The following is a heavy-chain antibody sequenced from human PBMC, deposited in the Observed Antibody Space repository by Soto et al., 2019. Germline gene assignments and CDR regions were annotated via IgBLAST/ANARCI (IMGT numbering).Heavy chain of an antibody. CDR3: ARSRGYSGGSYYFDY. CDR1: GGTFSSYA. CDR2: IIPIFGTA. V-gene: IGHV1-69*12. D-gene: IGHD5-12*01. J-gene: IGHJ4*02. Sequence: QVQLVQSGAEVKKPGASVKVSCKASGGTFSSYAISWVRQAPGQGLEWMGGIIPIFGTANYAQKFQGRVTITADEPTSTAYMELSSLRSEDTAVYYCARSRGYSGGSYYFDYWGQGTLVTVSS.